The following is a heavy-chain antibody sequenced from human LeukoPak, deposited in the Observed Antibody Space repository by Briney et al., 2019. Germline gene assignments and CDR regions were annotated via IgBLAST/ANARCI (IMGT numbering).Heavy chain of an antibody. V-gene: IGHV1-2*02. CDR2: IKPNSGGA. D-gene: IGHD2-15*01. J-gene: IGHJ4*02. CDR3: ARLESPIAVTDY. CDR1: GYSFTGFY. Sequence: ASVKVSCKASGYSFTGFYIHWLRQAPGHGLEWMGWIKPNSGGANYAQKFQGRVTMTRDTSITTAYMELSRLNSHDTAVYYCARLESPIAVTDYWGRGSLVSVSS.